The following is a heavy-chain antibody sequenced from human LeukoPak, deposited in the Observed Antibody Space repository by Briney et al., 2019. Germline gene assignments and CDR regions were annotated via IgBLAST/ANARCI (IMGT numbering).Heavy chain of an antibody. V-gene: IGHV1-69*13. D-gene: IGHD6-13*01. Sequence: ASVKVSRKASGGTFSSYAISWVRQAPGQGLEWMGGIIPIFGTANYAQKFQGRVTITADESTSTAYMELSSLRSEDTAVYYCARDIWSIAAAGRGGFDPWGQGTLVTVSS. CDR1: GGTFSSYA. CDR3: ARDIWSIAAAGRGGFDP. CDR2: IIPIFGTA. J-gene: IGHJ5*02.